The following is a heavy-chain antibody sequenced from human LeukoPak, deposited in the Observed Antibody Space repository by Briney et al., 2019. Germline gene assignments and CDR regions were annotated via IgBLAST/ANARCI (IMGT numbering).Heavy chain of an antibody. CDR3: ARGGRRNYGDYEVWFDP. CDR1: GGSFSGYY. J-gene: IGHJ5*02. D-gene: IGHD4-17*01. Sequence: SETLSLTCAVYGGSFSGYYWSWIRQPPGKGLEWIGEINHSGSTSYNPSLKSRVTISVDTSKNQFSLKLSSVTAADTAVYYCARGGRRNYGDYEVWFDPWGQGTLVTVSS. V-gene: IGHV4-34*01. CDR2: INHSGST.